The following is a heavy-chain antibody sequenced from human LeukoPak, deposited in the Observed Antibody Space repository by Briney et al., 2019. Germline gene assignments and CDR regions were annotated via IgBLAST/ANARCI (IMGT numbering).Heavy chain of an antibody. CDR3: AREISGSSSWYNYYYGMDV. D-gene: IGHD6-13*01. Sequence: GASVKVSCTASGGTFSSYAISWVRQAPGQELEWMGGIIPIFGTANYAQKFQGRVTITADESTSTAYMELSSLRSEDTAVYYCAREISGSSSWYNYYYGMDVWGQGTTVTVSS. J-gene: IGHJ6*02. V-gene: IGHV1-69*13. CDR2: IIPIFGTA. CDR1: GGTFSSYA.